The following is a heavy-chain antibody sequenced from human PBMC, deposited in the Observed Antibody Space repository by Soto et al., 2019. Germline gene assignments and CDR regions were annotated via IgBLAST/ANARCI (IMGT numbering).Heavy chain of an antibody. CDR3: ARDIQYCSGGSCLDYYYYYGMDV. Sequence: ASVKVSCKASGYTFTSYGISWVRQAPGQGLEWMGWISAYNGNTNYAQKLQGRVTMTTDTSTSTAYMELRSLRSDDTAVYYCARDIQYCSGGSCLDYYYYYGMDVWGQGTTVTVS. V-gene: IGHV1-18*04. CDR2: ISAYNGNT. J-gene: IGHJ6*02. CDR1: GYTFTSYG. D-gene: IGHD2-15*01.